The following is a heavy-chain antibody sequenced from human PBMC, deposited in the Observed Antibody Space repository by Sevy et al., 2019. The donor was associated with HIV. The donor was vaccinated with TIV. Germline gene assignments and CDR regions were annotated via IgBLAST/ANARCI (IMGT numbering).Heavy chain of an antibody. V-gene: IGHV4-34*01. CDR3: ASLHH. CDR2: INHTGGT. Sequence: SETLSLTCAVYGGSFSGYYWRWIRQPPGKGLEWIGEINHTGGTNYNPSLKSRVTISVDKSKNQFSLRLTSITAADTAMYYCASLHHWGQGTLVTVSS. J-gene: IGHJ5*02. CDR1: GGSFSGYY.